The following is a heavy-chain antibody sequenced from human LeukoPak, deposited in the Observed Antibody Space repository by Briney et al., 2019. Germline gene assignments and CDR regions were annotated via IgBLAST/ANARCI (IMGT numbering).Heavy chain of an antibody. CDR1: GGSISSYY. Sequence: SETLSLTCTVSGGSISSYYWSWIRHPPGKGLERFGYIYYSGSSNYNHSLKSRVPISVDMYKNQFPLTLSFVTAADADAFVCAIAEQLWLRSDAFYFDYWGQGTGVTVSS. D-gene: IGHD5-18*01. V-gene: IGHV4-59*01. CDR2: IYYSGSS. CDR3: AIAEQLWLRSDAFYFDY. J-gene: IGHJ4*02.